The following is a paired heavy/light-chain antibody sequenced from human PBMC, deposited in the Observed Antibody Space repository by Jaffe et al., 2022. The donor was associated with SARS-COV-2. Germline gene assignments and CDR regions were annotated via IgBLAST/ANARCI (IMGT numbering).Light chain of an antibody. V-gene: IGLV2-14*03. CDR3: CSYTNSDTLT. CDR1: SSDIGGYNY. Sequence: QSALTQPASVSGSPGQSITISCTGTSSDIGGYNYVSWYQQHPGKAPKLIICDVTTRPSGVSNRFSGSKSGNTASLTISGLQADDEAEYYCCSYTNSDTLTFGGGTKLTVL. J-gene: IGLJ2*01. CDR2: DVT.
Heavy chain of an antibody. D-gene: IGHD6-19*01. CDR3: ARHVRIPANAVAGGKPNFFDY. V-gene: IGHV4-39*01. J-gene: IGHJ4*02. CDR1: GASITTPGYY. Sequence: LQLQESGPGLVKPSETLSLTCSISGASITTPGYYWGWIRQPPGKGLEWIGSTYYSGRAYYSSSLMSRATLSVDTSKNQFSLNLDSVTATDTAVYYCARHVRIPANAVAGGKPNFFDYWGQGTLVAVSS. CDR2: TYYSGRA.